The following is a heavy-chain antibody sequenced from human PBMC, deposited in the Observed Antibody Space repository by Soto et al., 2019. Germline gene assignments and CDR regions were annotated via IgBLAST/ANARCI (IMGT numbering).Heavy chain of an antibody. V-gene: IGHV3-30*18. CDR2: ISYDGSNN. D-gene: IGHD2-2*01. CDR1: GFTFSSYG. CDR3: AKEGRTYSSTDIDAMDV. Sequence: LRLSCAASGFTFSSYGMHWVRQAPGKGLEWVAVISYDGSNNYYADSVKGRFTISRDNSKSTLYLQMNSLRAEDTAVYYCAKEGRTYSSTDIDAMDVWGRGTTVTVSS. J-gene: IGHJ6*02.